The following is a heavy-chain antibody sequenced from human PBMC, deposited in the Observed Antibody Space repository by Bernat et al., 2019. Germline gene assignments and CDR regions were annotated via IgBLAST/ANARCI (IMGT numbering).Heavy chain of an antibody. D-gene: IGHD3-10*01. Sequence: QVQLVESGGGLVKPGGSLRLSCAASGFTFSDYYMSWIRQAPGKGLEWIGSIYYSGSTYYNPSLKSRVTISVDTSKNQFSLKLSSVTAADTAVYYCADGSGTGDDAFDIWGQGTMVTVSS. J-gene: IGHJ3*02. CDR2: IYYSGST. V-gene: IGHV4-59*05. CDR1: GFTFSDYY. CDR3: ADGSGTGDDAFDI.